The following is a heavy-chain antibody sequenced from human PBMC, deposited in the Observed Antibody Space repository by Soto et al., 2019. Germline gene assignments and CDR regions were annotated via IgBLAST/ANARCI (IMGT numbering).Heavy chain of an antibody. V-gene: IGHV1-18*01. CDR3: ARDRGTMIVVVIPDAFDI. D-gene: IGHD3-22*01. CDR2: ISAYNGNT. J-gene: IGHJ3*02. CDR1: GYTFTSYG. Sequence: ASVKVSCKASGYTFTSYGISWVRQAPGQGLEWMGWISAYNGNTNYAQKLQGRVTMTTDTSTSTAYMELRSLRSDDTAVYYCARDRGTMIVVVIPDAFDIWGQGTMVTVSS.